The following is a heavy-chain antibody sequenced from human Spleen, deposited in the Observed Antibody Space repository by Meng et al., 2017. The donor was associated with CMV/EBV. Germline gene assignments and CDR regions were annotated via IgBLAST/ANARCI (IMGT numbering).Heavy chain of an antibody. Sequence: ASVKVSCKASGYTFTGYYIHWVRQAPGQGLEWMGWINPNNGGTNYAQKFQGRVTMTRDTSISTAYMQLSRLKSDDTAMYFCTREFAEQAVRGVCIWGHGTMVTVSS. V-gene: IGHV1-2*02. CDR3: TREFAEQAVRGVCI. J-gene: IGHJ3*02. CDR1: GYTFTGYY. CDR2: INPNNGGT. D-gene: IGHD3-10*01.